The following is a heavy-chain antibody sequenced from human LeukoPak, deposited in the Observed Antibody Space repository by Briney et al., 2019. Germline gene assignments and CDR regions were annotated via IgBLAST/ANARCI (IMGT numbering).Heavy chain of an antibody. J-gene: IGHJ4*02. CDR2: INPDGSTT. CDR3: AKDLHYGSADY. CDR1: GFIFRAYD. Sequence: GGTLRLSCAASGFIFRAYDMNWVRQDPGKGLVWVSFINPDGSTTNYADSVKGRFTISRDNAKNALYLQMNSLRAEDTAVYYCAKDLHYGSADYWGQGTLVTVSS. D-gene: IGHD3-10*01. V-gene: IGHV3-74*01.